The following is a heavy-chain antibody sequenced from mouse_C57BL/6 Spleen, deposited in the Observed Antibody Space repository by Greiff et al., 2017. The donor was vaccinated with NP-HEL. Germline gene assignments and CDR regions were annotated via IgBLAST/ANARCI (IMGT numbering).Heavy chain of an antibody. CDR1: GYSFTAYY. V-gene: IGHV1-39*01. Sequence: EVQLQQSGPELVKPGASVKISCKASGYSFTAYYMNWVKQSNGKSLAWIGLIYPNYGTTSYNQKFKGKATLTVDQSSSTAYMQLNSLTSEDSAVYYCANRRDYFDYWGQGTTLTVSS. D-gene: IGHD2-14*01. J-gene: IGHJ2*01. CDR2: IYPNYGTT. CDR3: ANRRDYFDY.